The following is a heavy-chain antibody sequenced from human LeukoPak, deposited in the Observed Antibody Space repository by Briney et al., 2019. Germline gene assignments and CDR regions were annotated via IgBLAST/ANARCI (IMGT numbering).Heavy chain of an antibody. Sequence: GGSLRLSCAASGFTVSSNYMSWVRQAPGKGLEWVAVIYSGGSTYYADSVKGRFTISRDSSKNTLYLQMNSLRAEDTAVYYCAGAGAGYSSGWYRGSFDYWGQGTLATVSS. D-gene: IGHD6-19*01. J-gene: IGHJ4*02. CDR2: IYSGGST. CDR1: GFTVSSNY. V-gene: IGHV3-66*01. CDR3: AGAGAGYSSGWYRGSFDY.